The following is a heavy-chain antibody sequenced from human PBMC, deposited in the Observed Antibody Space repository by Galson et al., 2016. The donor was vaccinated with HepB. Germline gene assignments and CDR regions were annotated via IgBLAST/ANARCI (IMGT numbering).Heavy chain of an antibody. Sequence: SLRLSCAASGSSFSNSGMSWVRQAPGRGLEWVAVIWYDGNKKYYADSVKGRFTISRDNSKNTLYLQMNSLRVDDTAVYYCARGESKYYDFWSGNYYYFMDVWGKGTTVTVSS. J-gene: IGHJ6*03. CDR3: ARGESKYYDFWSGNYYYFMDV. D-gene: IGHD3-3*01. CDR2: IWYDGNKK. V-gene: IGHV3-33*08. CDR1: GSSFSNSG.